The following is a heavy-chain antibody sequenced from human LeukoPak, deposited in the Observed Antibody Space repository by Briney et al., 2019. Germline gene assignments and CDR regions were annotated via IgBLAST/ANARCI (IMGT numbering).Heavy chain of an antibody. CDR2: IYQSGST. Sequence: SETLSLTCAVSGYSISSGYYWGWIRQPPGKGLEWIGSIYQSGSTYYNPSLQSRVTVSVDTSKNQFSLKLSSVTAADTAVYYCASLARYYYGSGSGPLDYWGQGTLVTVSS. CDR1: GYSISSGYY. CDR3: ASLARYYYGSGSGPLDY. V-gene: IGHV4-38-2*01. J-gene: IGHJ4*02. D-gene: IGHD3-10*01.